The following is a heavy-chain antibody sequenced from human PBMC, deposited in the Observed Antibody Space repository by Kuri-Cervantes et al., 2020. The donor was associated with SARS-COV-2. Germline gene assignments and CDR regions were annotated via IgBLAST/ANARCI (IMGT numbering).Heavy chain of an antibody. Sequence: GESLKISCAASGFTFSSYGMHWVRQAPGKGLEWVAVIWYDGSNKYCADSVKGRFTISRDNSKNTLYLQMSSLSAEDTAVYYCARDMACTSTSCYGFDYWGQGTLVTVSS. CDR3: ARDMACTSTSCYGFDY. CDR2: IWYDGSNK. CDR1: GFTFSSYG. D-gene: IGHD2-2*01. V-gene: IGHV3-33*08. J-gene: IGHJ4*02.